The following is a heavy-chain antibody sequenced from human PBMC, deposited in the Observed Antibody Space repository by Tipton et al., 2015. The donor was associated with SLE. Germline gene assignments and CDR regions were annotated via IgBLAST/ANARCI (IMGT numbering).Heavy chain of an antibody. CDR1: GGSFSGYY. D-gene: IGHD3-10*01. V-gene: IGHV4-34*01. J-gene: IGHJ4*02. CDR2: INHSGST. Sequence: TLSLTCAVYGGSFSGYYWSWIRQPPGKGLEWSGEINHSGSTNYNPSLKSRVTISVDTSKNQFSLKLSSVTAADTAVYYCARGQIEFKRIAMVRGIKFLYFFDYWGQGTLVTVSS. CDR3: ARGQIEFKRIAMVRGIKFLYFFDY.